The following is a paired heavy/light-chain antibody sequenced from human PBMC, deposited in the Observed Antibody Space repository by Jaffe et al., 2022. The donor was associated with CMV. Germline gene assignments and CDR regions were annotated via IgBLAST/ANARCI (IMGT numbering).Light chain of an antibody. CDR1: QSVSSY. J-gene: IGKJ4*01. CDR3: QQRSNWLLT. V-gene: IGKV3-11*01. Sequence: EIVLTQSPATLSLSPGERATLSCRASQSVSSYLAWYQQKPGQAPRLLIYDASNRATGIPARFSGSGSGTDFTLTISSLEPEDFAVYYCQQRSNWLLTFGGGTKVEIK. CDR2: DAS.
Heavy chain of an antibody. CDR1: GFTFSSYS. D-gene: IGHD5-18*01. Sequence: EVQLVESGGGLVKPGGSLRLSCAASGFTFSSYSMNWVRQAPGKGLEWVSSISSSSSYIYYADSVKGRFTISRDNAKNSLYLQMNSLRAEDTAVYYCARDGTVDTAMVTPYYYGMDVWGQGTTVTVSS. V-gene: IGHV3-21*01. CDR3: ARDGTVDTAMVTPYYYGMDV. J-gene: IGHJ6*02. CDR2: ISSSSSYI.